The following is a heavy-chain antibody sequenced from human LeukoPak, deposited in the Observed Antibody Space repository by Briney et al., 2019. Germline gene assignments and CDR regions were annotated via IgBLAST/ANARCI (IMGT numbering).Heavy chain of an antibody. CDR1: GGSISSYY. Sequence: PSETLSLTCTVSGGSISSYYWSWIRQPPGKGLGWMGYIYHTGSTNYNPSLKSRVTISVDTSKNQFSLKLSSVTAADTAVYYCARTYSETSIDYWGQGTLVTVSS. J-gene: IGHJ4*02. CDR2: IYHTGST. CDR3: ARTYSETSIDY. V-gene: IGHV4-59*01. D-gene: IGHD1-26*01.